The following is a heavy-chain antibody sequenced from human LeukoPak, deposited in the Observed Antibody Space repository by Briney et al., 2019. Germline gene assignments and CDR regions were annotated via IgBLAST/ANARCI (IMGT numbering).Heavy chain of an antibody. CDR3: ARDRAGGGFLWFDP. CDR1: GFTFSSYG. V-gene: IGHV3-23*01. D-gene: IGHD6-19*01. J-gene: IGHJ5*02. Sequence: GGSLRLSCAASGFTFSSYGMSWVRQAPGKGLEWVSTISGSGGSTYYTDSVKGRFTISRDNSKNTLCLQMNSLRAEDTAVYYCARDRAGGGFLWFDPWGQGTLVTVSS. CDR2: ISGSGGST.